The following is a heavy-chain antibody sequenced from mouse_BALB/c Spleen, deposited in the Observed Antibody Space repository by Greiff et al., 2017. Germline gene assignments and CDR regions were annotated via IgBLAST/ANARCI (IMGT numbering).Heavy chain of an antibody. Sequence: VQLQESGPGLVAPSQSLSITCTVSGFSLTGYGVNWVRQPPGKGLEWLGMIWGDGSTDYNSALKSRLSISKDNSKSQVFLKMNSLQTDDTARYYCGRDLGYYLRSSYGSFAFWGQRTLVTVSA. D-gene: IGHD1-1*01. J-gene: IGHJ3*01. CDR3: GRDLGYYLRSSYGSFAF. V-gene: IGHV2-6-7*01. CDR2: IWGDGST. CDR1: GFSLTGYG.